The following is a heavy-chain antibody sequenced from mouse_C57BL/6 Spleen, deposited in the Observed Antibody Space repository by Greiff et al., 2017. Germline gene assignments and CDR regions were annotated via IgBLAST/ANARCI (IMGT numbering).Heavy chain of an antibody. V-gene: IGHV1-82*01. D-gene: IGHD2-3*01. CDR3: AISYDQSYYYAMDY. J-gene: IGHJ4*01. Sequence: VQVVESGPELVKPGASVTISCKASGYAFSSSCVNWVKQRPGKGLEWIGRIYPGDGDTNYNGKFKGKATLTAEKSSSTVYMQLSSLTTEKSSVSICAISYDQSYYYAMDYWGQGTSVTVSS. CDR2: IYPGDGDT. CDR1: GYAFSSSC.